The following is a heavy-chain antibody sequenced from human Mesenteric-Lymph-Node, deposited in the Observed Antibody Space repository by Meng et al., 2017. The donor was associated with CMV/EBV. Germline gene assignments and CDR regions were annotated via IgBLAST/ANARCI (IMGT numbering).Heavy chain of an antibody. J-gene: IGHJ4*02. D-gene: IGHD6-13*01. CDR2: IYYSGST. CDR1: GGSISSYY. V-gene: IGHV4-59*01. CDR3: ARASYSSSWFH. Sequence: SETLSLTCTVSGGSISSYYWSWIRQPPGKGLEWIGYIYYSGSTNYNPSLKSRVTISVDTSKNQFSLKLSSVTAADTAVNYCARASYSSSWFHWGQGTLVTVSS.